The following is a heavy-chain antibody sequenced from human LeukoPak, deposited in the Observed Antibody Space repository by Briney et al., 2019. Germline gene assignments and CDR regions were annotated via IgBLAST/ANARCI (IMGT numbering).Heavy chain of an antibody. CDR3: AREGRGLSVGMDV. D-gene: IGHD3-10*01. CDR1: GGSISSRSYY. J-gene: IGHJ6*02. Sequence: SETLSLTCTVSGGSISSRSYYWGWIRQPPGKGLEWIGSIYYSGSTYYNPSLKSRVTISVDTSKNQFSLKLSSVTAADTAVYYCAREGRGLSVGMDVWGQGTTVTVSS. CDR2: IYYSGST. V-gene: IGHV4-39*07.